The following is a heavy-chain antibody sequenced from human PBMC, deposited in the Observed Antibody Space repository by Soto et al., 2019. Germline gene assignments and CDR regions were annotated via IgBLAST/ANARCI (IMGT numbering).Heavy chain of an antibody. V-gene: IGHV4-34*01. CDR3: ASTLISGYSGYDSPLYYYGMDV. D-gene: IGHD5-12*01. Sequence: SETLSLTCAVYGGSFSGYYWSWIRQPPGKGLEWIGEINHSGSTNYNPSLKSRVTISVDTSKNQFSLKLSSVTAADTAVYYCASTLISGYSGYDSPLYYYGMDVWGQGTTVTVSS. CDR2: INHSGST. J-gene: IGHJ6*02. CDR1: GGSFSGYY.